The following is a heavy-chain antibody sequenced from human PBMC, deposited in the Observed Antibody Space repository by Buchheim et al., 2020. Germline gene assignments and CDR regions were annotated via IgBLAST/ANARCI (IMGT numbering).Heavy chain of an antibody. CDR2: IYTSGST. D-gene: IGHD5-18*01. CDR3: ARGGYSYGNDY. V-gene: IGHV4-61*02. Sequence: QVQLQESGPGLVKPSQTLSLTCTVSGGSISSGSYYWSWIRQPAGKGLEWIGRIYTSGSTNYNPSLKSRGTISVDKSKNQFFLKLSSVTAADTAVYYCARGGYSYGNDYWGQGTL. CDR1: GGSISSGSYY. J-gene: IGHJ4*02.